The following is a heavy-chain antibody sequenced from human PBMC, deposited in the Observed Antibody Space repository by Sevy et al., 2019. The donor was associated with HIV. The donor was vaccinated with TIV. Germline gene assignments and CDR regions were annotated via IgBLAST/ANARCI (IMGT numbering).Heavy chain of an antibody. D-gene: IGHD2-2*01. CDR1: GFTFSSDS. V-gene: IGHV3-48*01. J-gene: IGHJ4*02. CDR3: ARGPAAEGGDY. CDR2: ISSSSSTI. Sequence: GGSLRLSCAASGFTFSSDSVNWVRQAPGKGLEWVSYISSSSSTIYYADSVKGRFTISRDNAKNSLYLQMNSLRAEDTAVYYCARGPAAEGGDYWGQGTLVTVSS.